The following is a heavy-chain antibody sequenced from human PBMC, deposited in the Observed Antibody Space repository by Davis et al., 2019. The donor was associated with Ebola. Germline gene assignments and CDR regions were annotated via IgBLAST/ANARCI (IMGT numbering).Heavy chain of an antibody. CDR1: GYSFTSYW. J-gene: IGHJ4*02. CDR2: IYPGDSDT. D-gene: IGHD4-11*01. CDR3: ARTPTFYSNPIGN. Sequence: PGGSLRLSCKGSGYSFTSYWIGWVRQMPGKGLEWMGIIYPGDSDTRYSPSFQGQVTISADKSISTAYLQWSSLKASDTAMYYCARTPTFYSNPIGNWGQGTLVTVSS. V-gene: IGHV5-51*01.